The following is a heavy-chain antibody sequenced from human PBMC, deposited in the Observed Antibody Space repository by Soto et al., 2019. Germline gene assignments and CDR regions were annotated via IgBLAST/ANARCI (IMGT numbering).Heavy chain of an antibody. D-gene: IGHD1-7*01. CDR3: ARGGGDWNWVDY. CDR1: GYTVTSYD. V-gene: IGHV1-8*01. CDR2: MNPNSGNT. J-gene: IGHJ4*02. Sequence: ASVKVSCKASGYTVTSYDINWVRQATGQGLEWMGWMNPNSGNTGYAQKFQGRVTMTRNTSISTAYMELSSLRSEDTAVYYCARGGGDWNWVDYWGQGTLVTVSS.